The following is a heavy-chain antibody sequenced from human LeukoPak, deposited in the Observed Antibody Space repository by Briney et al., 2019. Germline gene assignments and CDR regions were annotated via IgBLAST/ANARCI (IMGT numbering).Heavy chain of an antibody. CDR2: IKQDGSEK. D-gene: IGHD6-13*01. Sequence: PGGSLRLSCAASGFTFSTFWMSWARQAPGKGLEWVANIKQDGSEKYYVDSVKGRFTISRDHAKNSLYLQMNSLRAEDTAVYYCARGSIAAAFQFGYWGQGTLVTVSS. V-gene: IGHV3-7*01. J-gene: IGHJ4*02. CDR3: ARGSIAAAFQFGY. CDR1: GFTFSTFW.